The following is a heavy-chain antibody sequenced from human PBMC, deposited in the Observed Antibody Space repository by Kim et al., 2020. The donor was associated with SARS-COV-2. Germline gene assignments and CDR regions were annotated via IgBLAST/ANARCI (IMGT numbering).Heavy chain of an antibody. CDR2: INPNSGGT. J-gene: IGHJ5*02. CDR1: GYTFTGYY. V-gene: IGHV1-2*02. CDR3: ARGAAAGGNWFDP. Sequence: ASVKVSCKASGYTFTGYYMHWVRQPPGQGLEWMGWINPNSGGTNYAQKFQGRVTMTRDTSISTAYMELSRLRSDDTAVYYCARGAAAGGNWFDPWGQGTLVTVSS. D-gene: IGHD6-13*01.